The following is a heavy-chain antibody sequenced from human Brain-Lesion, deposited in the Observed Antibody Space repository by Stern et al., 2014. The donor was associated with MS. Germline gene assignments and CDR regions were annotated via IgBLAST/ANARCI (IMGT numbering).Heavy chain of an antibody. Sequence: VQLVQSGGDLVQPGRSLRLSCAAFGFTFDDYSMHWVRQVPGKGLEWVAGISWNSGNIGYAASFKGRFPPSTETSNTSPVLLMNSLRTEDTTVYYCARDITGSSAYFAYWGQGTLVTVSS. CDR2: ISWNSGNI. V-gene: IGHV3-9*01. CDR3: ARDITGSSAYFAY. D-gene: IGHD1-14*01. J-gene: IGHJ4*02. CDR1: GFTFDDYS.